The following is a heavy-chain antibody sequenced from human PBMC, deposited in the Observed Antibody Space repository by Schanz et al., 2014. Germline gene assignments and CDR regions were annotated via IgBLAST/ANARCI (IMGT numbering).Heavy chain of an antibody. CDR2: LSEGGGGT. J-gene: IGHJ3*02. CDR1: GFTFSDYS. D-gene: IGHD3-10*01. V-gene: IGHV3-23*04. Sequence: EVQLVESGGGWVQPGGSLRLSCAASGFTFSDYSMNWVRQAPGKGPEWVSALSEGGGGTHYADSVRGRFTISSDSSKNTLYLQMNSLRAEDTAVYYCAKGRFGELSAFDIWGQGTMVTVSS. CDR3: AKGRFGELSAFDI.